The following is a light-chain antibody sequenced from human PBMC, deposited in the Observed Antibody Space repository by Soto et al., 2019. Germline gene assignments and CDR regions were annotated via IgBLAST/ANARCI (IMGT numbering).Light chain of an antibody. V-gene: IGKV3D-7*01. CDR1: QSFSGSY. Sequence: EIVMTQSPATLSLSPGERATLSCRASQSFSGSYLSWYQQKPGQAHRLLIYGASTRATGVPARFSGSGSGTDFTLTISSLQPEDFAVYYCEQDYNLPKTFGGGTKVEIK. J-gene: IGKJ4*01. CDR3: EQDYNLPKT. CDR2: GAS.